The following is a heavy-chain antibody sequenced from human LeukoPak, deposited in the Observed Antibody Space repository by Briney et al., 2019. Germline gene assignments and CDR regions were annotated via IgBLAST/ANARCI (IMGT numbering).Heavy chain of an antibody. Sequence: ASVKVSCKASGYTFTSYDINWVRQATGQGREWMGWMNPNSGNTGYAQKFQGRVTITRNTSISTAYMELSSLRSEDTAVYYCARTGYYDFWSGYYSLFDYWGQGTLVTVSS. CDR3: ARTGYYDFWSGYYSLFDY. CDR2: MNPNSGNT. J-gene: IGHJ4*02. V-gene: IGHV1-8*03. CDR1: GYTFTSYD. D-gene: IGHD3-3*01.